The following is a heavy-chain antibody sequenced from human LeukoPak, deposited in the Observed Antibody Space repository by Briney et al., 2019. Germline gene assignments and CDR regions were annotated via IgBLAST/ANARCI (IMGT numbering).Heavy chain of an antibody. V-gene: IGHV4-34*01. CDR2: INHSGST. Sequence: SETLSLTCAVFGGSFGGYYWSWIRQPPGKGLEWIGEINHSGSTNYNPSLKSRVTISVDTSKNQFSLKLSSVTAADTAVYYCASSARYCSSTSCYTKGFDPWGQGTLVTVSS. D-gene: IGHD2-2*02. CDR1: GGSFGGYY. J-gene: IGHJ5*02. CDR3: ASSARYCSSTSCYTKGFDP.